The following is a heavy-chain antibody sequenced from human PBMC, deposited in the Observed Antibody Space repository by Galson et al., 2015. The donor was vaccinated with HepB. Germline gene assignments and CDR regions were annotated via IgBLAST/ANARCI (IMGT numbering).Heavy chain of an antibody. V-gene: IGHV1-69-2*01. CDR3: ATVERMGNDDEWFDP. J-gene: IGHJ5*02. CDR2: VDPEDGET. D-gene: IGHD1-1*01. CDR1: GYTFTDYY. Sequence: VKVSCKVSGYTFTDYYMHWVQQAPGKGLEWMGLVDPEDGETIYAEKFQGRVTITADTSTDTAYMELSSLRSEDTAVYYCATVERMGNDDEWFDPWGQGTLVTVSS.